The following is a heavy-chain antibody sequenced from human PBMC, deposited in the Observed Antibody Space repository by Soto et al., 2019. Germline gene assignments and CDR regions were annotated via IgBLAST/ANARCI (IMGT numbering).Heavy chain of an antibody. J-gene: IGHJ4*02. D-gene: IGHD2-2*01. Sequence: AGGSLRLSCAASGFSFSSYSMNWVRQAPGKGLEWVSSISSSSSYIYYADSVKGRFTISRDNAKNSLYLQMNSLRAEDTAVYYCARDHCSSTSCYSPWGQGTLVTVSS. CDR3: ARDHCSSTSCYSP. V-gene: IGHV3-21*01. CDR1: GFSFSSYS. CDR2: ISSSSSYI.